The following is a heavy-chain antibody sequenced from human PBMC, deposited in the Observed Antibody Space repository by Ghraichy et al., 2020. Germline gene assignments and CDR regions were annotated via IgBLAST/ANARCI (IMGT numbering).Heavy chain of an antibody. D-gene: IGHD3-16*02. CDR1: GYTFTSYG. CDR3: AREVEIITYEGVIAPYGMDV. CDR2: ISANNGNT. J-gene: IGHJ6*02. V-gene: IGHV1-18*01. Sequence: ASVKVSCKASGYTFTSYGISWVRQAPGQGLEWMGWISANNGNTNYAQKLQGRVTMTTDTSTSTAYMELRSLRSDDTAVYYCAREVEIITYEGVIAPYGMDVWGQGTTVTVSS.